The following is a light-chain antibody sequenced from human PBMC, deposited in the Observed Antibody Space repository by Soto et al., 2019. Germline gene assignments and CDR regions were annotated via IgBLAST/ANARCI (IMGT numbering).Light chain of an antibody. CDR3: QQRLNWPPG. V-gene: IGKV3-11*01. Sequence: EIFLTQSPDPLSLSPGERATLTCRASQSVTNYIAWYQQRPGQAPRLLIYDASNRATGLPARFSGSKSGTDFTLTISDLEPADFGLYYCQQRLNWPPGFGQGTKVDIK. J-gene: IGKJ1*01. CDR2: DAS. CDR1: QSVTNY.